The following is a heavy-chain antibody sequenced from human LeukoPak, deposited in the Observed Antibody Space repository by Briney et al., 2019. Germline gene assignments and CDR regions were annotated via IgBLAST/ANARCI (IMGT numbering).Heavy chain of an antibody. CDR3: AKGMDYGHYPLFYYYYYMGV. CDR1: GLTLSSYG. V-gene: IGHV3-23*01. CDR2: ISGRVGIT. J-gene: IGHJ6*03. Sequence: LPGGSLRLAWAAYGLTLSSYGMSWVRQAAGKGREWVLAISGRVGITYYAHSVKGLFPISRDNSKNTLYLQMNSLTAEDTAVYYCAKGMDYGHYPLFYYYYYMGVWGKGTTVTVSS. D-gene: IGHD4-17*01.